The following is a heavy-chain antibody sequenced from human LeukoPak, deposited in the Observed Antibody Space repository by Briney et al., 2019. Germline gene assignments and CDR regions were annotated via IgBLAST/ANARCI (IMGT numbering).Heavy chain of an antibody. Sequence: SEILSLTCTVSGGSISPYYWNWIRQPPGKGLEWIGYVHYTGRTDYNPSLNSRVTITVDTSKSQFSLKVTSVTAADTAVYYCARDSSGYDSGWYFDLWGRGTLVTVSS. V-gene: IGHV4-59*01. D-gene: IGHD5-12*01. J-gene: IGHJ2*01. CDR2: VHYTGRT. CDR1: GGSISPYY. CDR3: ARDSSGYDSGWYFDL.